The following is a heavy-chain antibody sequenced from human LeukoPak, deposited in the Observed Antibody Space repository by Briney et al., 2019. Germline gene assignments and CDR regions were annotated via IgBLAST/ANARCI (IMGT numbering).Heavy chain of an antibody. V-gene: IGHV1-2*02. CDR3: AKDRRGPKSCYYFYYMDV. CDR2: INPSGGGT. Sequence: GASVKVSCKASGYTFSDFYIHWVRQAPGQGLEWVGWINPSGGGTNYAPQFQGRVTMARDTSISTAYMELSRLTSDDTAVYYCAKDRRGPKSCYYFYYMDVWGKGTTVTVSS. CDR1: GYTFSDFY. D-gene: IGHD3-16*01. J-gene: IGHJ6*03.